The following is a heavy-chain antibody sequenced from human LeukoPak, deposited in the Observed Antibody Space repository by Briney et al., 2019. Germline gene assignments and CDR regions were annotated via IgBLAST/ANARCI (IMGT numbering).Heavy chain of an antibody. CDR2: INPNSGGT. Sequence: ASVKVSCKASGYTFTDYYMHWVRQAPGQGLEWMGRINPNSGGTNYAQKFQGRVTMTRDTSISTAYMELSRLRSDNTAVYYCASDTNHGYCSSPSCSYNWFDPWGQGTLVTVSS. CDR1: GYTFTDYY. CDR3: ASDTNHGYCSSPSCSYNWFDP. V-gene: IGHV1-2*06. J-gene: IGHJ5*02. D-gene: IGHD2-2*01.